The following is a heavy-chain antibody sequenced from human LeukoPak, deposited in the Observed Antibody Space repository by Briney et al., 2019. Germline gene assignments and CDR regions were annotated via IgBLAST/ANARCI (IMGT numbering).Heavy chain of an antibody. D-gene: IGHD1-1*01. CDR2: IYPGDSET. CDR1: GYSFSTFW. J-gene: IGHJ6*02. Sequence: GESLKIPCKGSGYSFSTFWIAWVRQMPGKGLEWMGVIYPGDSETRYVPSFQGQVTISAEKSISTAYLQWSSLKASDTAMYYCARPVTGTTSMDVWGQGTTVTVSS. V-gene: IGHV5-51*01. CDR3: ARPVTGTTSMDV.